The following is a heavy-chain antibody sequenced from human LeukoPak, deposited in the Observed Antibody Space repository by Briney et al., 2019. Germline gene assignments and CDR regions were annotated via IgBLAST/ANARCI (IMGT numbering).Heavy chain of an antibody. V-gene: IGHV3-48*01. D-gene: IGHD3-22*01. J-gene: IGHJ4*02. Sequence: QSGGSLRLSCAASGFTFSSYSMNWVRQAPGKGLEWVSYISSSSSTIYYADSVKGRFTISRDNAKNSLYLQMNSLRAEDTAVYYCAKDYCYDSSGYYSGLDDYWGQGTLVTVSS. CDR3: AKDYCYDSSGYYSGLDDY. CDR2: ISSSSSTI. CDR1: GFTFSSYS.